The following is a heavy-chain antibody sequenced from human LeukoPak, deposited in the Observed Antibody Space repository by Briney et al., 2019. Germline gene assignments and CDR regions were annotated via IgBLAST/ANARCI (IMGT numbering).Heavy chain of an antibody. CDR3: ARGCRGYSYGYRPPFAY. CDR2: INHSGST. V-gene: IGHV4-34*01. Sequence: PSETLSLTCAVSGGSFSGYYWSWIRQPPGKGLEWIGEINHSGSTNYNPSLKSRVTISVDTSKNQFSLKLSPGTAADTAVYYCARGCRGYSYGYRPPFAYWGQGTLVTVSS. D-gene: IGHD5-18*01. J-gene: IGHJ4*02. CDR1: GGSFSGYY.